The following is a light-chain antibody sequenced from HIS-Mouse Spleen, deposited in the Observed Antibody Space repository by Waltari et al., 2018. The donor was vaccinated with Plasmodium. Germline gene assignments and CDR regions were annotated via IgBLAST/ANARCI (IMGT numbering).Light chain of an antibody. Sequence: SYVLTQPPSVSGAPGKTARLTCGGNNIGSQSVHWYQQKPGQAPVLVVYDVSDRPSGIPERFFCSNSVNTATLTISRVEAGDEADYYCQVWDSSSDHWVFGGGTKLTVL. V-gene: IGLV3-21*03. CDR2: DVS. J-gene: IGLJ3*02. CDR3: QVWDSSSDHWV. CDR1: NIGSQS.